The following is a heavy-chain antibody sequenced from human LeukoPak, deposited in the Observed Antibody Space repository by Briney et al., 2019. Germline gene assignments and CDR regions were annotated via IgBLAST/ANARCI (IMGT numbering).Heavy chain of an antibody. V-gene: IGHV3-74*01. CDR2: INSDGSST. Sequence: GGSLRLSCAASGFTFSSYWMHWVRQAPGKGLVWVSRINSDGSSTSYADSVKGRFTISRDNAKNTLYLQMNSLRAEDTAVYYCARGITMIVVVSPSDGGAFDYWGQGTLVTVSS. D-gene: IGHD3-22*01. J-gene: IGHJ4*02. CDR3: ARGITMIVVVSPSDGGAFDY. CDR1: GFTFSSYW.